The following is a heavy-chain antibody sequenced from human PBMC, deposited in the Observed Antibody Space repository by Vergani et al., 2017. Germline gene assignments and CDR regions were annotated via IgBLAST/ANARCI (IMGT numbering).Heavy chain of an antibody. V-gene: IGHV1-69*18. CDR3: ARDRGYSSSGNDAFDI. Sequence: QVQLVQSGAEVKKPGSSVKVSCKASGGTLSSYAISWVRQAPGQGLEWMGRIIPIFGTANYAQKFQGRVTISADESTSTAYMELSSLRSEDTAVYYCARDRGYSSSGNDAFDIWGQGTMVTVSS. D-gene: IGHD6-6*01. CDR1: GGTLSSYA. J-gene: IGHJ3*02. CDR2: IIPIFGTA.